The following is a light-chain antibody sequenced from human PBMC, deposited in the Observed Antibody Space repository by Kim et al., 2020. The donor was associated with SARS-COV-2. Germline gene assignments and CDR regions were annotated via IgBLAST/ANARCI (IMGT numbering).Light chain of an antibody. CDR2: QDS. V-gene: IGLV3-1*01. J-gene: IGLJ2*01. CDR1: KVGDKY. CDR3: QAWDSSTVV. Sequence: SYELTQPPSVSVSPGQTASITCSGEKVGDKYACWYQQKPGQSPVLVIYQDSKRPSGIPERFSGSNSGNTATLTISGTQAMDEADYYCQAWDSSTVVLGGGTQLTVL.